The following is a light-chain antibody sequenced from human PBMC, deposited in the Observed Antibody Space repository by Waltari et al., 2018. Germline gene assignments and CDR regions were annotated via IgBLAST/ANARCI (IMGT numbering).Light chain of an antibody. Sequence: EIVLTQSPGTLSLSPGERATLSCRASQSVSSNYLAWYQQKPGRAPRLLIFGVSDRATGIPDRFSGSGSGTDFTLAISRLEPEDFAVYYCQQYSRLPWTFGQGTKVEI. CDR2: GVS. V-gene: IGKV3-20*01. CDR1: QSVSSNY. CDR3: QQYSRLPWT. J-gene: IGKJ1*01.